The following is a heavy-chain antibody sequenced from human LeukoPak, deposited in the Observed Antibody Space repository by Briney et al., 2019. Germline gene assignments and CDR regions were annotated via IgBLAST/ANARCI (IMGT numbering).Heavy chain of an antibody. V-gene: IGHV4-59*01. Sequence: SETLSLTCTVSGGSISSYYWSWIRQPPGKGLEWIGYIYYSGSTNYNPSLKSRVTISVDTSKNHFSLKLSSVTAADTAVYYCARVGYGSIVHWGQGTLVTVSS. D-gene: IGHD2-8*01. CDR2: IYYSGST. J-gene: IGHJ4*02. CDR3: ARVGYGSIVH. CDR1: GGSISSYY.